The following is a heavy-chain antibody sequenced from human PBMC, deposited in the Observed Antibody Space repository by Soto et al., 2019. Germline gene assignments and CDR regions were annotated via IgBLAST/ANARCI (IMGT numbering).Heavy chain of an antibody. D-gene: IGHD3-22*01. CDR3: ARYSASGYYTLGY. V-gene: IGHV1-18*01. CDR2: ISAYNGNT. Sequence: QVQVVQSGAEVKKPGASVKVSCKASGYTFTNYGISWVRQAPGQGQGLEWMGWISAYNGNTKYAQKFQDRVTMTIDTSTSTAYMELRSLRSDDTAVYYCARYSASGYYTLGYRGQGTLVIVSS. CDR1: GYTFTNYG. J-gene: IGHJ4*02.